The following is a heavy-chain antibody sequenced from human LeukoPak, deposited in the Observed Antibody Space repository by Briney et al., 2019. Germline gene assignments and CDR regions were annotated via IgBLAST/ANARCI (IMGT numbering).Heavy chain of an antibody. J-gene: IGHJ4*02. CDR3: VGGDY. Sequence: GGSLRLSCAASGFTFSSYEMNWVRQAPGKGLEWVANIKQDGSEKYYVDSVKGRFTISRDNAKNSLYLQMNSLRAEDTAVYYCVGGDYWGQGTLVTVSS. CDR2: IKQDGSEK. CDR1: GFTFSSYE. V-gene: IGHV3-7*01.